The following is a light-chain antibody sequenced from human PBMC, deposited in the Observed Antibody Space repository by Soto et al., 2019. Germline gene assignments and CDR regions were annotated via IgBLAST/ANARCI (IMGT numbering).Light chain of an antibody. CDR2: DVS. V-gene: IGLV2-14*03. Sequence: SVLAQPASVSGSPGQSITISCTGTSNDVGHFNYVSWFQQHPGKAPKLLIFDVSNWPSGVSDRFSGSKSCNTASLTISGLQPEDEADYYCTSFTTSNTVVFGSGTKVTVL. J-gene: IGLJ1*01. CDR3: TSFTTSNTVV. CDR1: SNDVGHFNY.